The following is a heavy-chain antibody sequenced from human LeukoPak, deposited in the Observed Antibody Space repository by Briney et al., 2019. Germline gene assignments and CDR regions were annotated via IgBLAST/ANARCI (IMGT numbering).Heavy chain of an antibody. CDR1: GFSVGTYE. D-gene: IGHD4-17*01. CDR2: IIGSGGST. CDR3: AKDRSHYGDYESDY. V-gene: IGHV3-23*01. J-gene: IGHJ4*02. Sequence: GGSLRLSCAASGFSVGTYEMNWVRQAPGKGLQWVSAIIGSGGSTFYADSVKGRFTISRDNSKNTLYLQMNSLRAEDTAVYYCAKDRSHYGDYESDYWGQGTLVTVSS.